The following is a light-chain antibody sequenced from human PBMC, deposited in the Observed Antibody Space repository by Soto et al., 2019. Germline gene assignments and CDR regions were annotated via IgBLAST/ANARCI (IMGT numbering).Light chain of an antibody. CDR3: SSYTSSSTLDVV. J-gene: IGLJ2*01. CDR1: SSDVGGYNY. V-gene: IGLV2-14*01. CDR2: EVD. Sequence: QSALTQPASVSGSPGQSITISCTGTSSDVGGYNYVSWYQHHPGKAPKLMIYEVDTRPSGVSNRFSGSKSGNTASLTISGLQAEDEADYYCSSYTSSSTLDVVFGGGTKVTVL.